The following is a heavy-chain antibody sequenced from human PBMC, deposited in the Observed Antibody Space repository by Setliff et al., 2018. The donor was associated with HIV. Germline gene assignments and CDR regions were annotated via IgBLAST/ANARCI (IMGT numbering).Heavy chain of an antibody. Sequence: SVKVSCKAAGGTFNSYILSWVRQAPGQGLEWTGGIIPSFGTVTYAQKFQGRVTITTDESMTTVYMELSSLRSEDTAVYYCAREDTAMVTPYYYYYGMDVWGQGTTVTVSS. D-gene: IGHD5-18*01. CDR3: AREDTAMVTPYYYYYGMDV. J-gene: IGHJ6*02. CDR1: GGTFNSYI. CDR2: IIPSFGTV. V-gene: IGHV1-69*05.